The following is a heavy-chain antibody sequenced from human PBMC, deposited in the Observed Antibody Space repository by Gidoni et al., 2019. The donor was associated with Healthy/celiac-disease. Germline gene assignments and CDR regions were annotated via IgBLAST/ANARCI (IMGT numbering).Heavy chain of an antibody. CDR3: ARDDPDTVTRRGDYYYGMDV. V-gene: IGHV1-18*01. J-gene: IGHJ6*02. CDR1: GSTFTSYG. CDR2: ISAYNGNT. Sequence: QVQLVQSGAEVKKPGASVKVSCKASGSTFTSYGISWVRQAPGQGLEWMGWISAYNGNTNYAQKLQGRVTMTTDTSTSTAYMELRSLRSDDTAVYYCARDDPDTVTRRGDYYYGMDVWGQGTTVTVSS. D-gene: IGHD4-17*01.